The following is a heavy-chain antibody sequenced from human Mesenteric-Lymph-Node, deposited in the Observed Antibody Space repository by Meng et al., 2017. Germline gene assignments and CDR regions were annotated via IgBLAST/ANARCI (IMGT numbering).Heavy chain of an antibody. J-gene: IGHJ4*02. D-gene: IGHD5-24*01. Sequence: GESLKISCKGSGYTFSNYWIAWVRQMPGKGLEWMGIVWPGDSDTKYSPSFEGQVTISADKSINTAYLQWSTLKASDTATYYCARRATSSGHCYGYWGQGKLVNGAS. CDR1: GYTFSNYW. V-gene: IGHV5-51*01. CDR2: VWPGDSDT. CDR3: ARRATSSGHCYGY.